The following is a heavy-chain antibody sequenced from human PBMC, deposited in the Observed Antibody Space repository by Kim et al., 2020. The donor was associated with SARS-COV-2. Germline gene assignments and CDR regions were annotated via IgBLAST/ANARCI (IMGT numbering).Heavy chain of an antibody. CDR2: IYYSGST. CDR3: ARRTRVRGDQYYSYGMVV. J-gene: IGHJ6*02. D-gene: IGHD3-10*01. Sequence: SETLSLTCTVSGGSISSRSYYWGWIRQPPWKGLEWIGRIYYSGSTYCNPSLKSRVTITVDTSKNQFSLKLSSVTAADTAVYYCARRTRVRGDQYYSYGMVVLGQGTTVTVSS. CDR1: GGSISSRSYY. V-gene: IGHV4-39*01.